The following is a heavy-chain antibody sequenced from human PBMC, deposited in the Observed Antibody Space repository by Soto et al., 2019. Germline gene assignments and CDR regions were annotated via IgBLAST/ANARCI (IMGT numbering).Heavy chain of an antibody. V-gene: IGHV1-18*01. CDR2: ISAYNGNT. D-gene: IGHD2-2*01. CDR1: GYTFTSYV. J-gene: IGHJ6*03. CDR3: ARDFWDIVVVPAAIHYYYMDV. Sequence: VASVKVSCKASGYTFTSYVISWVRQAPGQGLEWMGWISAYNGNTNYAQKLQGRVTMTTDTSTSTAYMELRSLRSDDTAVYYCARDFWDIVVVPAAIHYYYMDVWGKGTTVTVSS.